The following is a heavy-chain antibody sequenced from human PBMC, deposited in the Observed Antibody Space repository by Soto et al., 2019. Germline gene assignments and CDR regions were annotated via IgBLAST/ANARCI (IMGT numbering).Heavy chain of an antibody. D-gene: IGHD3-22*01. Sequence: QLQLQESGPGLVKPSETLSLTCTVSGGSISSSSYYWGWIRQPPGKGLEWIGSIYYSGSTYYNPSLKSRVTISVDTSKNQFSMKLSSVTAADTAVYYCARQESGYYDSSGYYPDAFDIWGRGTMVTVSS. CDR3: ARQESGYYDSSGYYPDAFDI. V-gene: IGHV4-39*01. CDR1: GGSISSSSYY. J-gene: IGHJ3*02. CDR2: IYYSGST.